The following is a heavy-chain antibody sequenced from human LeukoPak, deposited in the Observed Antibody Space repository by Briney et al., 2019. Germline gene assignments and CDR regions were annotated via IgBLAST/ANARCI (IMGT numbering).Heavy chain of an antibody. D-gene: IGHD3-9*01. CDR3: ARDQGNDTLTGYSSRHYYYYGMDV. CDR2: INSDGSST. J-gene: IGHJ6*02. V-gene: IGHV3-74*01. CDR1: GFTFSSYW. Sequence: GGSLRLSCAASGFTFSSYWMHWVRQAPGKGLVWVSRINSDGSSTSYADSVKGRFTISRDNAKNTLYLQMNSLRAEDTAVYYCARDQGNDTLTGYSSRHYYYYGMDVWGQGTTVTVSS.